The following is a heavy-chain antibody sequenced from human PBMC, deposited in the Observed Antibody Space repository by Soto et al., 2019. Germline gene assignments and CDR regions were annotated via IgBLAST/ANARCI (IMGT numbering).Heavy chain of an antibody. CDR1: GYTFTSYY. Sequence: ASVKVSCKASGYTFTSYYMHWVRQAPGQGLEWMGIINPSGGSTSYAQKFQGRVTMTRDTSTRTVYMELSSLRSEDTAVYYCARDHRSYSSSWYSPCFDYWGQGTLVTVSS. CDR3: ARDHRSYSSSWYSPCFDY. J-gene: IGHJ4*02. CDR2: INPSGGST. D-gene: IGHD6-13*01. V-gene: IGHV1-46*03.